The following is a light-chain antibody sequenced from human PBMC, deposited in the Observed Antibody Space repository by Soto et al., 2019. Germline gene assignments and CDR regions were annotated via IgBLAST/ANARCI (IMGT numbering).Light chain of an antibody. CDR2: VAS. V-gene: IGKV3-20*01. CDR1: QSISSSY. Sequence: EIVLTQSPGTLSLSPGERATLSCRASQSISSSYLAWYQQKPGQAPRLLIYVASSRASGIPNRFSGSGSGTDFTLTISKLEPEDFAVYYCQQYGSSLITFGQGTRL. CDR3: QQYGSSLIT. J-gene: IGKJ5*01.